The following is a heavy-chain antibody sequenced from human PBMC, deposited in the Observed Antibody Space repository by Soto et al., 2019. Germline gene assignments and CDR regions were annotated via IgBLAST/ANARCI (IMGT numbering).Heavy chain of an antibody. V-gene: IGHV3-23*01. Sequence: EVQLLGSGGGLVQPGGSLRLSCAASGFSFSSSAMSWVRQAPGKGLEWVSGISGSGSTPYYADSVKGRFTIFRDISRNTLYLVLNSPTAEDTAVYYCAVGLAAAGPLDYWGQGTLVTVSS. CDR3: AVGLAAAGPLDY. D-gene: IGHD6-13*01. J-gene: IGHJ4*02. CDR1: GFSFSSSA. CDR2: ISGSGSTP.